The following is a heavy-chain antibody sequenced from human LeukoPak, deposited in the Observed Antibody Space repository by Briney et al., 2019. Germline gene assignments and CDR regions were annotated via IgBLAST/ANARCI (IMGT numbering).Heavy chain of an antibody. CDR2: IFSDGSNT. D-gene: IGHD1-26*01. CDR1: GFTFSSYW. CDR3: AKVLGVNYFDS. J-gene: IGHJ4*02. Sequence: GGSLRLSCAASGFTFSSYWMHWVRQAPGKGLEWVSMIFSDGSNTNYADSVKGRFTISRDNAKNTVYLQMNSLRAEDTAVYYCAKVLGVNYFDSWGQGTLVTVSS. V-gene: IGHV3-74*01.